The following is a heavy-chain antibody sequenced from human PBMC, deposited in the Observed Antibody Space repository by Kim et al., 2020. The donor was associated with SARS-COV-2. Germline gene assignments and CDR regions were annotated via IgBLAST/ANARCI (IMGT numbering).Heavy chain of an antibody. J-gene: IGHJ6*02. CDR3: ARVGYYGSGSYYYYYYGMDV. D-gene: IGHD3-10*01. CDR2: TRNKANSYTT. V-gene: IGHV3-72*01. CDR1: GFTFSDHY. Sequence: GGSLRLSCAASGFTFSDHYMDWVRQAPGKGLEWVGRTRNKANSYTTEYAASVKGRFTISRDDSKNSLYLQMNSLKTEDTAVYYCARVGYYGSGSYYYYYYGMDVWGQGTTVTVSS.